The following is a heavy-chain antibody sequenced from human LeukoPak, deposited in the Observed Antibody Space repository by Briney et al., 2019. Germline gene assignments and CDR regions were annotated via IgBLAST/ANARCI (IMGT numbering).Heavy chain of an antibody. CDR2: IYYSGST. V-gene: IGHV4-31*03. J-gene: IGHJ4*02. CDR3: ARSKWSAYCGGDCYTVYFDY. D-gene: IGHD2-21*02. CDR1: GFSISSGGFY. Sequence: PSETLSLTCTVSGFSISSGGFYWSWLRQLPGKGLEWIGYIYYSGSTYYSPSLKSRVSISVDTSKNHFSLKLRSVTAADTAVYYCARSKWSAYCGGDCYTVYFDYWGQGTLVTVSS.